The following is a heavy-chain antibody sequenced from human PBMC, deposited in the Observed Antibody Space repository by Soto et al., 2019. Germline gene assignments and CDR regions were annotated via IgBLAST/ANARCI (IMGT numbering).Heavy chain of an antibody. CDR3: AKDGADTGTYNVDY. J-gene: IGHJ4*02. CDR1: GFTFSNYG. CDR2: ISNDGSNK. Sequence: QVQLVESGGGVVQPGMSLSLSCAASGFTFSNYGMHWVRQAPGKGLEWVTLISNDGSNKFYADSVKGRFTFSRDNSKNTLYLQMTSLKTEDTAVYYCAKDGADTGTYNVDYWGQGTLVTVSS. V-gene: IGHV3-30*18. D-gene: IGHD1-26*01.